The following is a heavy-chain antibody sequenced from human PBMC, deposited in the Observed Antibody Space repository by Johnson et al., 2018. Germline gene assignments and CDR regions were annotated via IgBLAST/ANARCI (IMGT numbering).Heavy chain of an antibody. J-gene: IGHJ6*02. Sequence: VQLVQSGGGLVQPGRSXRLSCAASGFRFDDYAMHWVRQAPGKGLEWVSGISWNSGSIGYADSVKGRFTISRDNARNSMYLQMNSLRGDDTALYYCTKDVGMGGAVYYYYGMDAWGQGTTVTVSS. D-gene: IGHD3-9*01. CDR1: GFRFDDYA. CDR3: TKDVGMGGAVYYYYGMDA. V-gene: IGHV3-9*01. CDR2: ISWNSGSI.